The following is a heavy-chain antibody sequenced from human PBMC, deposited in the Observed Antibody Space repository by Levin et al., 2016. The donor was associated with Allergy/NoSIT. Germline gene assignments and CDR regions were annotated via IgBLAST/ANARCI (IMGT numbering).Heavy chain of an antibody. J-gene: IGHJ4*02. D-gene: IGHD3-9*01. CDR3: VKDEYEILTGGPKYYFDY. V-gene: IGHV3-30*18. Sequence: GESLKISCAASGFSFSNYWMTWVRQAPGKGLEWVALISNDGRNKYYGDSVKGRFTISRDNSKNTLHLQMNSLRAEDTALYYCVKDEYEILTGGPKYYFDYWGQGTLVTVSS. CDR2: ISNDGRNK. CDR1: GFSFSNYW.